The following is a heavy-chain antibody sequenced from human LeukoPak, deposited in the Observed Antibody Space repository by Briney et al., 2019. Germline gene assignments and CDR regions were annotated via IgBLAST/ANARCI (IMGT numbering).Heavy chain of an antibody. J-gene: IGHJ4*02. D-gene: IGHD2-15*01. CDR3: AREAGGRVN. CDR1: GGSIGSGGYS. V-gene: IGHV4-31*03. CDR2: IYYSGST. Sequence: SETLSLTCTVSGGSIGSGGYSWSWIRQHPGKGLEWIGYIYYSGSTYYNPSLKSRVTISVDTSKNQFSLKLSSVTAADTAVYYCAREAGGRVNWGQGTLVTVSS.